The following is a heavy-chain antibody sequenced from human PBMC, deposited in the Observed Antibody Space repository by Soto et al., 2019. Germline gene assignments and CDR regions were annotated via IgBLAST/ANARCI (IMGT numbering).Heavy chain of an antibody. J-gene: IGHJ4*02. Sequence: QVQLVQSGAEVKKPGASVKVSCKASGYTFTSYGISWVRQAPGQGLEWMGWISAYNGNTNYAQKLQARVTMTTDTSTSTAYMVLRSLRSDDTAVYYCARDESPGIADVLNWWVQGTLFTVSS. CDR2: ISAYNGNT. V-gene: IGHV1-18*01. D-gene: IGHD6-13*01. CDR3: ARDESPGIADVLNW. CDR1: GYTFTSYG.